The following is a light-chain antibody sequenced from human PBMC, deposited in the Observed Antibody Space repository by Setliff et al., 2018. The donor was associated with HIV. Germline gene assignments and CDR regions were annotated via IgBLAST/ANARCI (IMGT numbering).Light chain of an antibody. CDR3: CSYTSSLTYV. CDR1: SSDIGSSNF. CDR2: DVS. V-gene: IGLV2-14*03. J-gene: IGLJ1*01. Sequence: QSVLTQPASVSGSPGQSITISCTGTSSDIGSSNFVSWYQQHPGKAPQLIIYDVSQRPSGVSSRFSGSKSGNTASLTISGLQAEDQADYYCCSYTSSLTYVFGTGTKVTVL.